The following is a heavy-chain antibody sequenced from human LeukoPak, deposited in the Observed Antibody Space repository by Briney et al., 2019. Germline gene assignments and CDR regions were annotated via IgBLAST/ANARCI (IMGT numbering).Heavy chain of an antibody. Sequence: GGSLRLSCAASGFTFSSYWMHWVRQAPGKGLVWVSRINSDGSSTSYADSVKGRFTISRDNAKNTLYLQMNSLRAEDTAVYYSARVSPRVGATYYFHYWGQGTLVTVSS. CDR1: GFTFSSYW. D-gene: IGHD1-26*01. J-gene: IGHJ4*02. V-gene: IGHV3-74*01. CDR3: ARVSPRVGATYYFHY. CDR2: INSDGSST.